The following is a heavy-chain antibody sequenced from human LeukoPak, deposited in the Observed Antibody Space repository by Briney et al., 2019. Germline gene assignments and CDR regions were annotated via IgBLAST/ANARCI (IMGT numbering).Heavy chain of an antibody. Sequence: SETLSLTCTVSGGSISSYYWSWIRQPAGKGLKWIGRIYTSGSTNYNPSLKSRVTMSVDTSKNQFSLKLSSVTAADTAVYYCARVVEDCSGGSCYLYWYFDLWGRGTLVTVSS. D-gene: IGHD2-15*01. CDR3: ARVVEDCSGGSCYLYWYFDL. V-gene: IGHV4-4*07. J-gene: IGHJ2*01. CDR2: IYTSGST. CDR1: GGSISSYY.